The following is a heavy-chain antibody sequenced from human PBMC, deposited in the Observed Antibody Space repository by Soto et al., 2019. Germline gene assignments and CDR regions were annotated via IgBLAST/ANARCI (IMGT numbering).Heavy chain of an antibody. J-gene: IGHJ4*02. CDR1: GGSLRSGDYY. CDR3: ARGNYGSGSYFYFDC. Sequence: QVQLQESGPGLVKPSQTLSLTCTVSGGSLRSGDYYWSWIRHHQRKGLEWIGYIYYSGSTYYNTALKSRVTISVHPSKNLFSLKLSSVTAAATAVYYCARGNYGSGSYFYFDCWGQGTLVTVSS. CDR2: IYYSGST. D-gene: IGHD3-10*01. V-gene: IGHV4-31*03.